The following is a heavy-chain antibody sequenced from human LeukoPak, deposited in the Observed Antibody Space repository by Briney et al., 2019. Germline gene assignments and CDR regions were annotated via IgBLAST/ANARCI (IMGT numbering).Heavy chain of an antibody. Sequence: PGGTLRLSCAASGFTFSSYGMSWVRQAPGKGLEWVSAISGSGGSTYYADSVKGRFTISRDNSKNTLYLQMNSLRAEDTAVYYCASRIAVAGHDYWGQGTLVTVSS. V-gene: IGHV3-23*01. CDR2: ISGSGGST. J-gene: IGHJ4*02. CDR3: ASRIAVAGHDY. D-gene: IGHD6-19*01. CDR1: GFTFSSYG.